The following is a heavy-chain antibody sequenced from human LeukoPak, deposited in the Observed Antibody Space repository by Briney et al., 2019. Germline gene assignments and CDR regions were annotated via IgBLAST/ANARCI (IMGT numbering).Heavy chain of an antibody. CDR3: AKDRWASGSYFLGY. J-gene: IGHJ4*02. V-gene: IGHV3-30*02. Sequence: GGSLRLXCAASGFTFSSYGMHWVRQAPGKGLEWVAFIRYDGSNKYYADSVKGRFTIFRDNSKNTLYLQMNSLRAEDTAAYYCAKDRWASGSYFLGYWGQGTLVTVSS. CDR2: IRYDGSNK. D-gene: IGHD1-26*01. CDR1: GFTFSSYG.